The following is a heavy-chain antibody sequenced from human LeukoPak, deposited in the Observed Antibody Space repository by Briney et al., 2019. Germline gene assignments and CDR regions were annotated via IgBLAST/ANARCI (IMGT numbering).Heavy chain of an antibody. D-gene: IGHD3-9*01. Sequence: SETLSLTCTVSGGSISSSSYYWGWIRQPPGKGLEWIGSIYYSGSTYYNPSLKSRVTISVDTSKNQFSLKLSSVTAADTAVYYCARARRRHFDRKPEGAFDIWGQGTMVTVSS. J-gene: IGHJ3*02. CDR3: ARARRRHFDRKPEGAFDI. CDR1: GGSISSSSYY. V-gene: IGHV4-39*07. CDR2: IYYSGST.